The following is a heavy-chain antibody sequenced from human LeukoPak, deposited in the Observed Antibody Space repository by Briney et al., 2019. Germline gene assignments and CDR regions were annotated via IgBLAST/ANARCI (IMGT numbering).Heavy chain of an antibody. V-gene: IGHV3-33*06. CDR3: ANKRYSYGFPY. D-gene: IGHD5-18*01. J-gene: IGHJ4*02. CDR1: GFTFSSYG. CDR2: IWYDGSNK. Sequence: GRSLRLSCAASGFTFSSYGMHWVRQAPGKGLEWVAVIWYDGSNKYYADSVKGRFTISRDNSKNTLYLQMNSLRAEDTAVYYCANKRYSYGFPYWGQGTLVTVSS.